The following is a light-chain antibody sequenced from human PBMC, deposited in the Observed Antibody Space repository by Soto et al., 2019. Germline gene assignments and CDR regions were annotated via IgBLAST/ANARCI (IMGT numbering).Light chain of an antibody. CDR3: QQHNSYSIT. V-gene: IGKV1-9*01. CDR1: QGISSY. Sequence: DLQLTQSPSVLCQPVRDRVTITSRASQGISSYLAWYQQKPWKDPKLLIYAESTLQSGVPSRFSGSGSGTEFTLTISSVQPEEFATYYCQQHNSYSITFGQGTKLDIK. J-gene: IGKJ5*01. CDR2: AES.